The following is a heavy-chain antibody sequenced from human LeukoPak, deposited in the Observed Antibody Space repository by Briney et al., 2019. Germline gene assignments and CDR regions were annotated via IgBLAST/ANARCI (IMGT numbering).Heavy chain of an antibody. J-gene: IGHJ6*02. CDR3: ARVFQDIVVVPAATSPVDYYYGMDV. D-gene: IGHD2-2*01. Sequence: GRSLRLSCAASGFTFSSYAMHWVRQAPGKGLEWVAVISYDGSNKYYAASVKGRFTISSDNSKNTLYLQMNSLRAEDTAVCYCARVFQDIVVVPAATSPVDYYYGMDVWGQGTTVTVSS. V-gene: IGHV3-30-3*01. CDR1: GFTFSSYA. CDR2: ISYDGSNK.